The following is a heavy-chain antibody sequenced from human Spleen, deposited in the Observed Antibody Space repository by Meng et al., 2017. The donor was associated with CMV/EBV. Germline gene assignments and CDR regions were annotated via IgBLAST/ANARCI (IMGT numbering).Heavy chain of an antibody. V-gene: IGHV4-4*02. CDR2: VYHTGSV. Sequence: SGASISSVNGGSWVRKSQGKGLEWIGEVYHTGSVNYSPSLKSRVIISVDKSKNQFSLKLSSVTAADTAVYYCARDKIRSILSGFDSWGQGTLVTVSS. D-gene: IGHD2/OR15-2a*01. J-gene: IGHJ5*01. CDR1: GASISSVNG. CDR3: ARDKIRSILSGFDS.